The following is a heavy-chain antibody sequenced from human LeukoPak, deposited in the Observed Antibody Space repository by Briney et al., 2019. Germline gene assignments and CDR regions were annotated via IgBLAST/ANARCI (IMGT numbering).Heavy chain of an antibody. CDR2: IYYSGST. D-gene: IGHD5-18*01. V-gene: IGHV4-39*07. CDR1: GGSISSSSYY. Sequence: SETLSLTCTVSGGSISSSSYYWGWIRQPPGKGLEWIGSIYYSGSTYYNPSLKSRVTISVDRSKDQFSLKLSSVTAADTAVYYCARAVDTGAALDYWGQGTLVTVSS. CDR3: ARAVDTGAALDY. J-gene: IGHJ4*02.